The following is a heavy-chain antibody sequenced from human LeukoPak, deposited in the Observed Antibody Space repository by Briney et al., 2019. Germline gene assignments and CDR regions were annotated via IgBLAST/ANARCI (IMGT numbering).Heavy chain of an antibody. Sequence: TGGSLRFSCAASGFTFSSSAISWVRQAPGKGLEWVSAISNNGGYTYYADSVQGRFTISRDNSKSTLCLQMNSLRAEDTAVYYCAKQLGYCSDGTCYFPYWGQGTLVTVSS. CDR3: AKQLGYCSDGTCYFPY. V-gene: IGHV3-23*01. D-gene: IGHD2-15*01. CDR2: ISNNGGYT. J-gene: IGHJ4*03. CDR1: GFTFSSSA.